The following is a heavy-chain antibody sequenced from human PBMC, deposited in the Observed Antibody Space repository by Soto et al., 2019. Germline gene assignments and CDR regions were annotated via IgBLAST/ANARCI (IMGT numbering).Heavy chain of an antibody. CDR1: GYTFTSHD. CDR2: MNPISENT. Sequence: QVQLVQSGAEVKKPGASVKVSCKASGYTFTSHDINWVRQATGQGLEWMGWMNPISENTGYAQKFQGRVTMTRNTSISTDYMELSSLRSEDTAVYYCARRLRRGQGNWFDPWGQGTLVTVSS. D-gene: IGHD2-21*02. CDR3: ARRLRRGQGNWFDP. V-gene: IGHV1-8*01. J-gene: IGHJ5*02.